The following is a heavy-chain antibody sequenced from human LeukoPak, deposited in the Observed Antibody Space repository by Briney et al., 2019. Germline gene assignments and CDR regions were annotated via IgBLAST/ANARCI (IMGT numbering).Heavy chain of an antibody. Sequence: GSSVKVSCKXSGGTFSSYTISWVRQAPGQGLEWMGWIIPILGIANYAQKFQGRVTITADKSTSTAYMELSSLRSEDTAVYYCARADSLTMVRGYYFDYWGQGTLVTVSS. CDR2: IIPILGIA. V-gene: IGHV1-69*02. D-gene: IGHD3-10*01. CDR3: ARADSLTMVRGYYFDY. CDR1: GGTFSSYT. J-gene: IGHJ4*02.